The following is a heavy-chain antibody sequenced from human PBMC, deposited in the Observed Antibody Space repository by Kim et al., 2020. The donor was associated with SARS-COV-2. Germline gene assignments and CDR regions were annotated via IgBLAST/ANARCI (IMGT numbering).Heavy chain of an antibody. Sequence: SETLSLTCAVSGGSISSSNWWSWVRQPPGKGLEWIGEIYHSGSTNYNPSLKSRVTISVDKSKNQFSLKLSSVTAADTAVYYCARGGTMVRGVIGFHYYSYYGMDVWGQGTTVTVSS. J-gene: IGHJ6*02. CDR2: IYHSGST. V-gene: IGHV4-4*02. CDR3: ARGGTMVRGVIGFHYYSYYGMDV. CDR1: GGSISSSNW. D-gene: IGHD3-10*01.